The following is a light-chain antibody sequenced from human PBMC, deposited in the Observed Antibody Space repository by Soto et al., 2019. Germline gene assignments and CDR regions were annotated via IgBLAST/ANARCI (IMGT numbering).Light chain of an antibody. J-gene: IGLJ2*01. CDR3: SSYTSSSTLV. Sequence: QSALTQPASVSGSPGQSITISCTGTSNDVGGYNYVSWYQQHPGKAPKLMIYDVSNRPSGVSNCFSGSKSGNTASLTISGLQAEDEAHYYCSSYTSSSTLVFGGGTKLTVL. CDR2: DVS. CDR1: SNDVGGYNY. V-gene: IGLV2-14*01.